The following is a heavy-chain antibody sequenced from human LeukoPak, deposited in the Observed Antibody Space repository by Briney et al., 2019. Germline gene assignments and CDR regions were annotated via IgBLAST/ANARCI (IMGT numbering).Heavy chain of an antibody. CDR2: IYHSGTT. Sequence: PSETLSLTCAVSGYSISSGYFWGWIRQPPGKGLEWIGSIYHSGTTYYNPSLKSRVTISVDTAKNRFSLRLNSGTAADTAVYYCARPPDHRDYGAAFDWWGQGTLVTVSS. CDR3: ARPPDHRDYGAAFDW. D-gene: IGHD4-17*01. CDR1: GYSISSGYF. J-gene: IGHJ4*02. V-gene: IGHV4-38-2*01.